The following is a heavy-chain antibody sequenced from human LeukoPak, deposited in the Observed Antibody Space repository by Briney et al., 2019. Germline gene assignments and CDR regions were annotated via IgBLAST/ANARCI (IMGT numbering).Heavy chain of an antibody. CDR3: ARDTFDY. CDR2: ISSSSSYI. V-gene: IGHV3-21*01. J-gene: IGHJ4*02. Sequence: GVSLRLSCAASAYTYSTYSVNGVRHARGKGLGWDSFISSSSSYIYYADSVKGRFTISRDNDKNSLYLEMNSLRAEDTAYYSCARDTFDYWGQGTLVTVSS. CDR1: AYTYSTYS.